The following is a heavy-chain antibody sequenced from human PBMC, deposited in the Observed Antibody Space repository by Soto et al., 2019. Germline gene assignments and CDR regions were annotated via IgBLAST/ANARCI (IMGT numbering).Heavy chain of an antibody. CDR2: IKQDGSEK. Sequence: EVQLVESGGGLVQPGGSLRLSCAASGFTFSSYWMSWVRQAPGKGLEWVANIKQDGSEKYYVDSVKGRFTISRDTAKNSLYLQMNSLRAEDTAVYDCAREGMTTASAYYYYYGMDVWGQGTTVTVSS. CDR1: GFTFSSYW. D-gene: IGHD4-17*01. V-gene: IGHV3-7*01. CDR3: AREGMTTASAYYYYYGMDV. J-gene: IGHJ6*02.